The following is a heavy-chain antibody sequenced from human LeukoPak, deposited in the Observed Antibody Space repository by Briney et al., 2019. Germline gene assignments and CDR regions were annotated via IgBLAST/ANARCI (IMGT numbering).Heavy chain of an antibody. V-gene: IGHV5-51*01. J-gene: IGHJ4*02. CDR3: ALGLGYCSSTSCQLFNY. CDR2: IYPGDSDT. CDR1: GYSLTSYW. D-gene: IGHD2-2*01. Sequence: GESLKISCKGSGYSLTSYWIGWVRQMPGKGLEWMGIIYPGDSDTRYSPSFQGQVTISADKSISTAYLQWSSLKASDTAMYYCALGLGYCSSTSCQLFNYWGQGTLVTVSS.